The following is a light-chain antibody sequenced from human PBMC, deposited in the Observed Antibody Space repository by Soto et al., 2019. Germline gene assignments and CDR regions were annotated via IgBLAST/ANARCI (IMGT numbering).Light chain of an antibody. J-gene: IGKJ4*01. CDR3: QQVKSYPLT. CDR1: QGISTY. Sequence: DIQLTQSPSFLSASVGDRVTITCRATQGISTYLAWYQHKPGKAPKLLIYTASTLQSGVPSRFSGSGSGTDFTLTISSLQPEDCANYYCQQVKSYPLTFGGGTKVEIK. V-gene: IGKV1-9*01. CDR2: TAS.